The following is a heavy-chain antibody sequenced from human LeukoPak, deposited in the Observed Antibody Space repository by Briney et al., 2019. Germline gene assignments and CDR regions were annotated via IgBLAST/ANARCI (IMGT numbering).Heavy chain of an antibody. CDR3: ARDSSSWFDP. J-gene: IGHJ5*02. Sequence: GGSLRLSCAASGFTFSSYAMHWVRQAPGKGLEWVAVISYDGSNKYYADSVKGRFTISRDNSKNTLYLQMNSLRAEDTAVYYCARDSSSWFDPWGQGTLVTVSS. D-gene: IGHD6-13*01. V-gene: IGHV3-30*04. CDR1: GFTFSSYA. CDR2: ISYDGSNK.